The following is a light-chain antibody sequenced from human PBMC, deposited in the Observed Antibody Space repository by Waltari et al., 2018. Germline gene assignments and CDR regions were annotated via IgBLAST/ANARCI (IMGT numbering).Light chain of an antibody. CDR2: KAS. J-gene: IGKJ4*01. CDR1: QSIVVW. CDR3: QQYNNWPPLT. V-gene: IGKV1-5*03. Sequence: DVQVTLSPSTLSASVGDRVTITCRASQSIVVWLAWYQQKPGKAPRLLIYKASYLESGVPSRFSGSASGTAFTLTISSLQADDFALYYCQQYNNWPPLTFGGGTKVEIK.